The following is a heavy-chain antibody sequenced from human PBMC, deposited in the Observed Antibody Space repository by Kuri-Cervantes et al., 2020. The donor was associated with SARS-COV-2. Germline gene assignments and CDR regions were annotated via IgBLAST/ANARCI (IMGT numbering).Heavy chain of an antibody. J-gene: IGHJ3*01. V-gene: IGHV1-18*01. Sequence: ASVKVSCKASDYTFTKYGIGWVRQAPGQGLEGMGWISANNGHTDYAQNFQGRVTMTTDTSTSTAYMELRSLRSEDTAVYYCARSNSRTFMNAFDVWGQGTKVTVSS. CDR1: DYTFTKYG. D-gene: IGHD2/OR15-2a*01. CDR2: ISANNGHT. CDR3: ARSNSRTFMNAFDV.